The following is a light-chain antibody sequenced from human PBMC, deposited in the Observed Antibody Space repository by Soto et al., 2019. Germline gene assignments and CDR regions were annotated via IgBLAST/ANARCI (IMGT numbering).Light chain of an antibody. J-gene: IGLJ1*01. CDR2: EVT. V-gene: IGLV2-14*01. CDR1: SSDVGGYKY. Sequence: QSALTQPASVSGSPGQSITISCTGTSSDVGGYKYVSWYQQYPGKVPKLMIYEVTKRPAGVSYRFSGSKSGNTAFLTISGLQAEDEADYYCLSHTTRRIYVFGPGTKLTVL. CDR3: LSHTTRRIYV.